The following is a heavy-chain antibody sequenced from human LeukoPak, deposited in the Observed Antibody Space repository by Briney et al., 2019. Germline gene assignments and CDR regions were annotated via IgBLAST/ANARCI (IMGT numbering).Heavy chain of an antibody. CDR3: AKTRQLYCSSTRCLNFDY. Sequence: PGGSLRLSCAASGFTFSSYAMSWVRQAPGKGLEWVSAISGSGGSTHYADSVKGRFTISRDNSKNTLYLQMNSLRAEDTAVYYCAKTRQLYCSSTRCLNFDYWGQGTLVTVSS. J-gene: IGHJ4*02. D-gene: IGHD2-2*01. CDR1: GFTFSSYA. CDR2: ISGSGGST. V-gene: IGHV3-23*01.